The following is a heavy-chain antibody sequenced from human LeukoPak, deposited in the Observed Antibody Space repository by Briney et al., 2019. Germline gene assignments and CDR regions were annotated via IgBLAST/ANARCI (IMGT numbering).Heavy chain of an antibody. D-gene: IGHD2-2*01. CDR3: AKDLPRSIVVVPAATNFDY. CDR2: ISYDGSNE. V-gene: IGHV3-30-3*01. J-gene: IGHJ4*02. Sequence: GGSLRLSCAASGFTFSSYTIHWVRQAPGKGLEWVAVISYDGSNEYYADSVKGRFTISRDNSKNTLYLQMNSLRAEDTAVYYCAKDLPRSIVVVPAATNFDYWGQGTLVTVSS. CDR1: GFTFSSYT.